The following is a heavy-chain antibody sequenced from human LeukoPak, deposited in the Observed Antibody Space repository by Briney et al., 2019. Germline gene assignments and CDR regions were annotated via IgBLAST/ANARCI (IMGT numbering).Heavy chain of an antibody. CDR1: GGSITGYY. D-gene: IGHD6-19*01. CDR2: IYTSGNT. CDR3: ARHGLVNWYFDL. Sequence: SETLSLTCTVSGGSITGYYWSWIRQPPGKGLEWIGFIYTSGNTNYNPSLKNRVTMSVDTSKNQFSLKLSSVTAADTAVYYCARHGLVNWYFDLWGRGTLVTVSS. V-gene: IGHV4-4*09. J-gene: IGHJ2*01.